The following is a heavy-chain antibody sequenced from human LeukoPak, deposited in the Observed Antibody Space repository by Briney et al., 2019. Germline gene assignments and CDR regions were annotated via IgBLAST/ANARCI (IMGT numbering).Heavy chain of an antibody. D-gene: IGHD2-2*01. CDR3: ARPLYCSSTSCYGDYYGMDV. V-gene: IGHV1-69*13. Sequence: SVKVSCKASGYTFTSYAISWVRQAPGQGLEWMGGIIPIFGTANYAQKFQGRVTITADESTSTAYMELSSLRSEDTAVYYCARPLYCSSTSCYGDYYGMDVWGQGTTVTVSS. CDR2: IIPIFGTA. J-gene: IGHJ6*02. CDR1: GYTFTSYA.